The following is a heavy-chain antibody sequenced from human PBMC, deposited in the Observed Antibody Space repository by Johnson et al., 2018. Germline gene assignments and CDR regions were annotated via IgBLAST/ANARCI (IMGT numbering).Heavy chain of an antibody. D-gene: IGHD4/OR15-4a*01. CDR1: GITFSDHY. V-gene: IGHV3-72*01. Sequence: VQLQESGGGLVQPGGSLRLSCAASGITFSDHYMDWVRQAPGKGLEWVARIRNKPKSSTTEYAASVKDRFTIARDDSKNSRYLQMKSLKTEDTAGYYCARNPGCQYGMDVWGQGTTVTVS. CDR3: ARNPGCQYGMDV. J-gene: IGHJ6*02. CDR2: IRNKPKSSTT.